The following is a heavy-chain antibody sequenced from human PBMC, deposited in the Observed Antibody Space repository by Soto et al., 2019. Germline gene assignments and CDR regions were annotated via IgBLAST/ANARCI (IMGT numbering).Heavy chain of an antibody. CDR3: ARFKLVVAAKGGMDV. Sequence: ASETLSLTCAVYGGSFSGYYWSWIRQPPGKGLEWIGEINHSGSTNYNPPLKSRVTISVDTSKNQFSLKLSSVTAADTAVYYCARFKLVVAAKGGMDVWGQGTTVTVSS. D-gene: IGHD2-15*01. CDR2: INHSGST. CDR1: GGSFSGYY. J-gene: IGHJ6*02. V-gene: IGHV4-34*01.